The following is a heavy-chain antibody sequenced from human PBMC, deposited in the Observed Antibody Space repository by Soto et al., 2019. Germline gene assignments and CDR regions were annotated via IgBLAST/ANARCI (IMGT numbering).Heavy chain of an antibody. CDR2: IGTSGKTI. J-gene: IGHJ6*02. CDR1: GFTFSSYQ. Sequence: GGSLRLSCAVSGFTFSSYQMNWVRQAPGKGLEWVSYIGTSGKTIYYADSVRGRFTISRDNAKNSLYLQMNSLRAEDTAVYFCARDPAIYSGKFDYGLDVWGRGTTVTLSS. D-gene: IGHD4-4*01. CDR3: ARDPAIYSGKFDYGLDV. V-gene: IGHV3-48*03.